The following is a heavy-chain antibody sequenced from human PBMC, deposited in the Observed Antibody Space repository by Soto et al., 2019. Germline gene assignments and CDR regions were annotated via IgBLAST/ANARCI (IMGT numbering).Heavy chain of an antibody. J-gene: IGHJ6*03. CDR1: GGTLSSYS. D-gene: IGHD2-8*02. CDR3: ARVTGGQDSGGNYMDV. V-gene: IGHV1-69*08. Sequence: QVQLVQSGPEVKKPGSSVKVSCKTSGGTLSSYSISWVRQAPGQGLEWVGRIITFVGNANVAQQFQGRVTITADRTTDTTYMELRRLTSDDTAVYYCARVTGGQDSGGNYMDVWGTGTTVTVAS. CDR2: IITFVGNA.